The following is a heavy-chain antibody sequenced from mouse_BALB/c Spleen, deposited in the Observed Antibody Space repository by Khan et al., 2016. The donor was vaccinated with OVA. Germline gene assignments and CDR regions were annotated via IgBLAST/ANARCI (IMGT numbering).Heavy chain of an antibody. J-gene: IGHJ2*01. CDR3: ARSETISTVVVTDFDF. V-gene: IGHV3-2*02. Sequence: VQLQQSGPGLVKPSQSLSLTCTVTGYSITSDYAWNWIRQFPGNKLEWMGYIKYSGSTSYNPSLKSRISISRDTSKNQFFLQFNSVTTESTATYCCARSETISTVVVTDFDFWGQGTTLPVSS. D-gene: IGHD1-1*01. CDR2: IKYSGST. CDR1: GYSITSDYA.